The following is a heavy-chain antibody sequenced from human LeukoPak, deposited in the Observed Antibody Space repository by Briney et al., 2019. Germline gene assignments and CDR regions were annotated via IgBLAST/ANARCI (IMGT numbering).Heavy chain of an antibody. J-gene: IGHJ4*02. Sequence: SETLSLTCTVSGGSISSYYWSWIRQPPGKGLEWIGYIYYSGSTNYNPSLRSRVTISVDTSKNQFSLKLRSVTAADTAVYYCARQLTTVVTPFDYWGQGTLVTVSS. V-gene: IGHV4-59*01. CDR3: ARQLTTVVTPFDY. CDR2: IYYSGST. D-gene: IGHD4-23*01. CDR1: GGSISSYY.